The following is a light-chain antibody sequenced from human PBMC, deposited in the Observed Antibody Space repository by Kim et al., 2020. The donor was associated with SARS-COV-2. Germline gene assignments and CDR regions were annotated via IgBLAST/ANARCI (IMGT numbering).Light chain of an antibody. V-gene: IGKV4-1*01. CDR1: QGVLKSSNNKNY. CDR2: WAY. CDR3: RHDAGSPPYT. Sequence: ATVNCKSSQGVLKSSNNKNYLAWYQQKPRQPPKLLIYWAYTRESGVPERFSGSVTGTEFTRNISSMQAEDVTVYYGRHDAGSPPYTFGQGTKLEI. J-gene: IGKJ2*01.